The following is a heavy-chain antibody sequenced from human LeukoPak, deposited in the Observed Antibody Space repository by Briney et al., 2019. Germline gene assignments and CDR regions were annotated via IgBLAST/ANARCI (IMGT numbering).Heavy chain of an antibody. D-gene: IGHD3-22*01. J-gene: IGHJ3*02. V-gene: IGHV4-61*02. CDR1: GGSISSGSYY. CDR3: ARGDTYYYDSSVPTI. Sequence: SETLSLTCTVSGGSISSGSYYWSWIRQPAGKGLEWIGRIYTSGSTNYNPSLKSRVTISVDTSKNQFSLKLSSVTAADTAVYHCARGDTYYYDSSVPTIWGQGTMVTVSS. CDR2: IYTSGST.